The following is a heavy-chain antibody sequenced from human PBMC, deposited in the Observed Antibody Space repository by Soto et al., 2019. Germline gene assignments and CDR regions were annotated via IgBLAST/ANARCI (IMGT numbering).Heavy chain of an antibody. J-gene: IGHJ5*02. D-gene: IGHD4-17*01. CDR1: GYTFTSYD. CDR2: INPNSGNT. V-gene: IGHV1-8*01. CDR3: ARGIKYGAYSRWFDP. Sequence: ASVKVSGKASGYTFTSYDINWVRQATGQGLEYLGWINPNSGNTAYVQKFQGRVTMTWDTSITTAYMELSSLRSEDTAVYFCARGIKYGAYSRWFDPWGQGTLVTVSS.